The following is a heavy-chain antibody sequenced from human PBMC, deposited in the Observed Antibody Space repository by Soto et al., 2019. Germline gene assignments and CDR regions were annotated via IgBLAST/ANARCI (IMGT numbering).Heavy chain of an antibody. D-gene: IGHD5-18*01. CDR2: INQDGSEI. V-gene: IGHV3-7*01. J-gene: IGHJ6*02. CDR3: AMSDTARAPDYRGVEV. Sequence: EAQLVESGGGLVQPGGSLRLSCAASGFIFSRDWMSWVRQTPEKGLEWVANINQDGSEIYYVDSVKGRFTISRDNAKISLYLQMNSRRVEDTAVYYCAMSDTARAPDYRGVEVWGQGTTVTVSS. CDR1: GFIFSRDW.